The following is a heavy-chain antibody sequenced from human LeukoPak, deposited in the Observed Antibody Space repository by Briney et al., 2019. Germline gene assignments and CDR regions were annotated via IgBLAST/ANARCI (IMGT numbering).Heavy chain of an antibody. CDR3: ARHSLGGNSHMGAFDI. D-gene: IGHD4-23*01. Sequence: GESLKISCKGSGYSFTSYWIGWVPQMPGKGLEWMGIIYPGVSDTRYSPSFQGQVTISADKSISTAYLQWSSLKASDTAMYYCARHSLGGNSHMGAFDIWGQGTMVTVSS. CDR2: IYPGVSDT. J-gene: IGHJ3*02. V-gene: IGHV5-51*01. CDR1: GYSFTSYW.